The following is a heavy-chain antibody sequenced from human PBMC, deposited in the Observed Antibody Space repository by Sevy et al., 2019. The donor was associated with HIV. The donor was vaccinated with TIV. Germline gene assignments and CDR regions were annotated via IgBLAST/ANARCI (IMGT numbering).Heavy chain of an antibody. J-gene: IGHJ6*02. CDR1: GFTISKYG. V-gene: IGHV3-33*01. CDR2: TWYDGNNK. Sequence: GGSLRLSCAASGFTISKYGIHWVRQAPGKGLEWVAVTWYDGNNKNYTDSVKGRLTISRDNSKKTLYLQVNSLRAEDTAVHYCARGPLRYCSSTSCYEGDYYYYGMDVWGQGTTVTVSS. CDR3: ARGPLRYCSSTSCYEGDYYYYGMDV. D-gene: IGHD2-2*01.